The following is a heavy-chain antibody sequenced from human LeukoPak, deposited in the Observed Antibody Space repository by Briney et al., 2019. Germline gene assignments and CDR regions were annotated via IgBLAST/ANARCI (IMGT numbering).Heavy chain of an antibody. D-gene: IGHD6-19*01. V-gene: IGHV3-48*04. CDR2: ISSSSTTI. J-gene: IGHJ4*02. Sequence: GGSLRLSCAGSGFTFSSYAMSWVRQAPGKGLEWVSYISSSSTTIYYADSVKGRFTISRDNAKNSLYLQMNSLRAEDTAVYYCARDPSSSGWYGYYFDYWGQGTLVSVSS. CDR1: GFTFSSYA. CDR3: ARDPSSSGWYGYYFDY.